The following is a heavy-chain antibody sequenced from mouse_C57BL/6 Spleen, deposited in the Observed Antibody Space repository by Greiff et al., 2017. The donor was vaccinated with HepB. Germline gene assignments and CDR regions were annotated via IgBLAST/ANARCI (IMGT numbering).Heavy chain of an antibody. CDR2: ISDGGSYT. Sequence: EVHLVESGGGLVKPGGSLKLSCAASGFTFSSYAMSWVRQTPEKRLEWVATISDGGSYTYYPDNVKGRFTISRDNAKNNLYLQMSHLKSEDTAMYYCARHYGSSYYYAMDYWGQGTSVTVSS. CDR3: ARHYGSSYYYAMDY. D-gene: IGHD1-1*01. CDR1: GFTFSSYA. V-gene: IGHV5-4*01. J-gene: IGHJ4*01.